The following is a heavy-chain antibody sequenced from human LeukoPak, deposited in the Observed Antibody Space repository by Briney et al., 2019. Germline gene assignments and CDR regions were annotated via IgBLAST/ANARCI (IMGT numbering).Heavy chain of an antibody. J-gene: IGHJ5*02. Sequence: GGSLRLSCAASGFTVSSNYMSWVRQAPGKGLEWVSVIYSGGSTYYADSVKGRFTISRDNSKNTLYLQMNSLRAEDTAVYYCAKGGRLLWFGEPQNWFDPWGQGTLVTVSS. CDR3: AKGGRLLWFGEPQNWFDP. V-gene: IGHV3-53*01. CDR1: GFTVSSNY. CDR2: IYSGGST. D-gene: IGHD3-10*01.